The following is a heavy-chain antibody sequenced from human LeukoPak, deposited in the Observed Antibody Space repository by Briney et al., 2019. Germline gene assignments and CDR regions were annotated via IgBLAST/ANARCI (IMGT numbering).Heavy chain of an antibody. Sequence: GGSLRLSCAASGFTFSSYAMSWVRQAPGKGLEWVSAISGSGGSTYYADSAKGRFTISRDNSKNTLYLQMNSLRAEDTAVYYCAKDLAVTTKSNQYYFDYWGQGTLVTVSS. V-gene: IGHV3-23*01. D-gene: IGHD4-11*01. J-gene: IGHJ4*02. CDR1: GFTFSSYA. CDR3: AKDLAVTTKSNQYYFDY. CDR2: ISGSGGST.